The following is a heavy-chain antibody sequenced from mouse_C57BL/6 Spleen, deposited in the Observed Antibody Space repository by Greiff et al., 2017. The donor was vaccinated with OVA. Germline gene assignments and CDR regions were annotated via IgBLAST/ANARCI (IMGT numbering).Heavy chain of an antibody. J-gene: IGHJ4*01. V-gene: IGHV1-59*01. CDR3: ARGGYGAMDY. CDR1: GYTFTSYW. D-gene: IGHD3-1*01. Sequence: QVQLQQPGAELVRPGTSVKLSCKASGYTFTSYWMHWVKQRPGQGLEWIGAIDPSDSYTNYNQKFKGKATLTVDTSSSTAYMQLSSLTSEDSAVYYCARGGYGAMDYWGQGTSVTVSS. CDR2: IDPSDSYT.